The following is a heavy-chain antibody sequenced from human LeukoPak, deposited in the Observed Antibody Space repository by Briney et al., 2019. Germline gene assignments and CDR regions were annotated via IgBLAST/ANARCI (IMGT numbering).Heavy chain of an antibody. D-gene: IGHD5-18*01. Sequence: PGGSLRLSCAASGFTFSSYSMNWVRQAPGKGLEWVSYISSSSSTIYYADSVKGRFTISRDNAKNSLYLQMNSLRAEDTAVYYCASLDTADYWGQGILVTVSS. CDR2: ISSSSSTI. V-gene: IGHV3-48*01. J-gene: IGHJ4*02. CDR1: GFTFSSYS. CDR3: ASLDTADY.